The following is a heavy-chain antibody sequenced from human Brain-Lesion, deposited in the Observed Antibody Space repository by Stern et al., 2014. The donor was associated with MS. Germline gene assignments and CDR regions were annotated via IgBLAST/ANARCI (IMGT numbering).Heavy chain of an antibody. Sequence: QVQLVEPGAEVKKPGASVKVSCKVSGYTLTELSMHWVRQAPRKGLEWMGGFDPEDGETIYAQKFQGRVTMTEDTSTDTAYMELSSLRSEDTAVYYCATLSPGAGGNYYRHFDYWGQGTLVTVSS. CDR1: GYTLTELS. J-gene: IGHJ4*02. D-gene: IGHD1-26*01. V-gene: IGHV1-24*01. CDR3: ATLSPGAGGNYYRHFDY. CDR2: FDPEDGET.